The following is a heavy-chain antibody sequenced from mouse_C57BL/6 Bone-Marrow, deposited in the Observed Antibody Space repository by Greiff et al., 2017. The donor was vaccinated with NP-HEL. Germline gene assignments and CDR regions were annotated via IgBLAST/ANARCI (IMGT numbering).Heavy chain of an antibody. J-gene: IGHJ3*01. CDR3: ARRGYSNPWFAY. CDR2: IWSGGST. V-gene: IGHV2-2*01. Sequence: QVQLKEPGPGLVQPSQCLSISCTVSGFSLTSYGVHWVRQSPGKGLEWLGVIWSGGSTDYNAAIISRLSISNDNSKSQVFFKMNSLQADDTAIYYCARRGYSNPWFAYWGQGTLVTVSA. CDR1: GFSLTSYG. D-gene: IGHD2-5*01.